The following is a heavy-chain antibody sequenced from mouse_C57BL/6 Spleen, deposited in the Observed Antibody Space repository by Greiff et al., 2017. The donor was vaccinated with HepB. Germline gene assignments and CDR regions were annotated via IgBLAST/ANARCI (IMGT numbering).Heavy chain of an antibody. CDR3: APIYYGYEKNY. Sequence: QVQLQQPGAELVKPGASVKLSCKASGYTFTSYWMHWVKQRPGQGLEWIGMIHPNSGSTNYNEKFKSKATLTVDKSSSTAYMQLSSLTSEDSAVYYCAPIYYGYEKNYWGQGTTLTVSS. J-gene: IGHJ2*01. V-gene: IGHV1-64*01. D-gene: IGHD2-2*01. CDR1: GYTFTSYW. CDR2: IHPNSGST.